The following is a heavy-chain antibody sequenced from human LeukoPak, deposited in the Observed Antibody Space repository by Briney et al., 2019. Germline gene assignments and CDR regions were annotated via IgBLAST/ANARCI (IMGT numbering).Heavy chain of an antibody. D-gene: IGHD7-27*01. Sequence: GASVKVSCKASGYTFTDYYIHWVRQAPGQGLEWMGRINPNGGGTNDAQNFQGRVIMTRDTSISTAYMELSRLRSDDTAVYYCARDLPSTSNWELDYWGQGTLVTVSS. CDR1: GYTFTDYY. CDR3: ARDLPSTSNWELDY. CDR2: INPNGGGT. J-gene: IGHJ4*02. V-gene: IGHV1-2*06.